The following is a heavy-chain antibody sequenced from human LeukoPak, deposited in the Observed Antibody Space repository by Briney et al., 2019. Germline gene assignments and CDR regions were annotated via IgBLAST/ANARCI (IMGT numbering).Heavy chain of an antibody. Sequence: QPGGSLRLSCTASGFTFGDYARSWVRQAPGKGLEWVAFIRYDGSNKYYADSVKGRFTISRDNSKNTLYLQMNSLRAEDTAVYYCAKDRGLTNEVSWFDPWGQGTLVTVSS. D-gene: IGHD3-10*01. CDR3: AKDRGLTNEVSWFDP. J-gene: IGHJ5*02. V-gene: IGHV3-30*02. CDR2: IRYDGSNK. CDR1: GFTFGDYA.